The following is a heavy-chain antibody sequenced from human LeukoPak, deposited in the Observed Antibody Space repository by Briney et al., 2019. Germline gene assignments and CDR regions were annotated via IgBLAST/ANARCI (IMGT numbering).Heavy chain of an antibody. CDR1: GXTFSSYG. CDR2: ISYDGSYK. V-gene: IGHV3-30*18. D-gene: IGHD4-17*01. Sequence: GGSLRLSCAASGXTFSSYGMHWVRQAPGKGLEWVAVISYDGSYKYYADSVKGRFTISRDNSKNTLYLQMNSLRAEDTAVYYCAKVGDYGDYALDYWGQGTLVTVSS. CDR3: AKVGDYGDYALDY. J-gene: IGHJ4*02.